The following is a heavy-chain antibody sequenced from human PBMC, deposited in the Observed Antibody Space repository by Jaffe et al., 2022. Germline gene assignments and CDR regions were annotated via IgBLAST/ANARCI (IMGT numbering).Heavy chain of an antibody. CDR2: INHSGST. CDR1: GGSFSGYY. CDR3: ARGHDYGDYALDY. Sequence: QVQLQQWGAGLLKPSETLSLTCAVYGGSFSGYYWSWIRQPPGKGLEWIGEINHSGSTNYNPSLKSRVTISVDTSKNQFSLKLSSVTAADTAVYYCARGHDYGDYALDYWGQGTLVTVSS. V-gene: IGHV4-34*01. D-gene: IGHD4-17*01. J-gene: IGHJ4*02.